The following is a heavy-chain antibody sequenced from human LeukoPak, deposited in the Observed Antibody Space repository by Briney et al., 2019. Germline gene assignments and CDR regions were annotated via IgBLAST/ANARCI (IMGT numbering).Heavy chain of an antibody. CDR1: GHIFSDYY. J-gene: IGHJ5*02. CDR2: INPKSGGT. Sequence: ASVKVSCKASGHIFSDYYVHWVRQAPGQGLEWMGWINPKSGGTNYAQKFQGRVTLTRDTSITTAYMELSRLRSDDTAVYYCARYYDSRDNWFDPWGQGTLVTVSS. V-gene: IGHV1-2*02. D-gene: IGHD3-22*01. CDR3: ARYYDSRDNWFDP.